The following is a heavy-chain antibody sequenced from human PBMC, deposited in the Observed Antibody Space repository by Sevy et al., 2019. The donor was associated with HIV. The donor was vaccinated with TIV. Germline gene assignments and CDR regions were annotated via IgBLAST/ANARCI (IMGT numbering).Heavy chain of an antibody. J-gene: IGHJ4*02. V-gene: IGHV1-18*01. CDR2: ISTYNGNT. D-gene: IGHD2-2*01. CDR1: GYTFSTYY. Sequence: ASVKVSCKASGYTFSTYYITWLRQAPGQGLEWMEWISTYNGNTQLAQKFQGRVTMSTDTYTSTAYMEVRSLKSDDTAVYYCARERRDIELVPAVEYFFDYWGQGTLVTVSS. CDR3: ARERRDIELVPAVEYFFDY.